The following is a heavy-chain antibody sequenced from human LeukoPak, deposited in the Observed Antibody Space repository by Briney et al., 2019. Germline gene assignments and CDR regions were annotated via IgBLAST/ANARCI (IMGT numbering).Heavy chain of an antibody. V-gene: IGHV4-34*01. CDR3: ARSKAADFDY. J-gene: IGHJ4*02. CDR2: INHSGST. CDR1: GGSFSGYY. Sequence: SETLSLTCAVYGGSFSGYYWSWIRQPPGKGLEWIGEINHSGSTNYNPSLKSRVTISVDTSKNQFSLKLSSVTVADTAVYYCARSKAADFDYWGQGTLVTVSS.